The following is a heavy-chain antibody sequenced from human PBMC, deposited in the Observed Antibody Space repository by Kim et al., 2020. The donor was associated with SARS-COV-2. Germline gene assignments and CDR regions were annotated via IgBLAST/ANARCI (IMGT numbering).Heavy chain of an antibody. J-gene: IGHJ4*02. CDR3: ARAHYDFLSAYYTRSLDS. CDR2: IGATISNI. V-gene: IGHV3-48*03. Sequence: GGSLRLSCTTSGFRFSNYEMIWVRQAPGKGLEWVSYIGATISNIFYAGSVKGRFTISRDNAKNSLYLQMNSLRAEDTAVYYCARAHYDFLSAYYTRSLDSWGQGTLVTVSS. D-gene: IGHD3-9*01. CDR1: GFRFSNYE.